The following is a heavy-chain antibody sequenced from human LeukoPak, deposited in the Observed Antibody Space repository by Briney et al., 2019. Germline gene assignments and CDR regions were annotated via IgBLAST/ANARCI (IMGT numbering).Heavy chain of an antibody. Sequence: ASVNVSCKASGYTFTSYGISSVRQAPGQGLEWMGWISAYNGNTNYAQKLQGRVTITTHTSTSTAYMELRSLSSDDTAVYYCASVQWPGAFDIWGRGTMVTVSS. CDR1: GYTFTSYG. V-gene: IGHV1-18*01. J-gene: IGHJ3*02. CDR3: ASVQWPGAFDI. CDR2: ISAYNGNT. D-gene: IGHD6-19*01.